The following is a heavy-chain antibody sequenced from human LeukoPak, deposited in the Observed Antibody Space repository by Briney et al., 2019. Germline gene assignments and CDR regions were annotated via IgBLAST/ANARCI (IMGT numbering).Heavy chain of an antibody. Sequence: SETLSLTCTVSGCSISSYYWNWIRQPPGKGLEWIGYIYYSGSSGSTNYNPSLRSRVTTSADTSKNQFSLKMTSVTAADTAVYYCAGGGDGYQTRFDYWGQGTLLTVSS. J-gene: IGHJ4*02. D-gene: IGHD5-24*01. CDR1: GCSISSYY. V-gene: IGHV4-59*01. CDR3: AGGGDGYQTRFDY. CDR2: IYYSGSSGST.